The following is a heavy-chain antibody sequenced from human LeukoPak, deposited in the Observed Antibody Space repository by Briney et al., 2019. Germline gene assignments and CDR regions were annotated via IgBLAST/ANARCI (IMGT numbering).Heavy chain of an antibody. CDR1: GYTFADYY. CDR3: TRDATAAQGSY. J-gene: IGHJ4*02. V-gene: IGHV1-2*02. D-gene: IGHD6-13*01. Sequence: ASVKVSCKASGYTFADYYIHWVRQAPGQGLEWMGWIDPNSGGTNYAQKFQGRVTMTRDTSISTAYMELSSLRSDDTAVYYCTRDATAAQGSYWGQGTLVTVSS. CDR2: IDPNSGGT.